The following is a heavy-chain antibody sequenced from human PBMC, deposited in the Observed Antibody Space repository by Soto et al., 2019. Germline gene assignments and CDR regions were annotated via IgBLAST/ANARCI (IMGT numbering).Heavy chain of an antibody. D-gene: IGHD2-15*01. V-gene: IGHV3-23*01. CDR1: GFTFSSYA. J-gene: IGHJ6*02. CDR2: ISGSGGST. CDR3: ACFEGIVVVFYYYGMDV. Sequence: GGSLRLSCAASGFTFSSYAMSWVRQAPGKGLEWVSAISGSGGSTYYADSVKGRFTISRDNSKNTLYLQMNSLRAEDTAVYYCACFEGIVVVFYYYGMDVWGQGTTVTVSS.